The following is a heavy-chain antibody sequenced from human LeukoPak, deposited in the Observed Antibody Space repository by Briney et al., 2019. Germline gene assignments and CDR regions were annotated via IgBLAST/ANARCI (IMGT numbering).Heavy chain of an antibody. CDR3: ARDRSGDCYYDY. CDR2: IYSGGGT. D-gene: IGHD2-21*02. CDR1: GFIVSNYY. V-gene: IGHV3-53*01. Sequence: GGSLRLSCAASGFIVSNYYMSWVRQAPGKGLEWVSVIYSGGGTFYSDSVKGRFTISRDYSRNTLYLQMNSLRADDTAVYYCARDRSGDCYYDYWGQGTLVTVSS. J-gene: IGHJ4*02.